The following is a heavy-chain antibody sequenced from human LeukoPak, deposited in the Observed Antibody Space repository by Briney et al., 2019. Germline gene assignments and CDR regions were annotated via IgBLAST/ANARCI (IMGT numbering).Heavy chain of an antibody. CDR3: AREVADDYVWGSYRSFDY. J-gene: IGHJ4*02. CDR1: GFTFSSYG. D-gene: IGHD3-16*02. V-gene: IGHV3-30*19. Sequence: GGSLRLSCAASGFTFSSYGMHWVRQAPGKGLEWVAVISYDGSNKYYADSVKGRFTISRDNSKNTLYLQMNSLRAEDTAVYYCAREVADDYVWGSYRSFDYWGQGTLVTVSS. CDR2: ISYDGSNK.